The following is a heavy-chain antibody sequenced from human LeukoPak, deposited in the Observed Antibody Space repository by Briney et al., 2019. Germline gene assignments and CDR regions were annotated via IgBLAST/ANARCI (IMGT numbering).Heavy chain of an antibody. D-gene: IGHD4-17*01. V-gene: IGHV4-31*03. J-gene: IGHJ4*02. Sequence: PSETLSLTCTVSGFSISSGDYSWNWIRQYPGKGLEWIGHIYHTGNTYYNPSLKSRLTISVDTSKNQFSLKLRSATAADMAVYYCAREGGYGDSDYWGQGTLVTVSS. CDR2: IYHTGNT. CDR1: GFSISSGDYS. CDR3: AREGGYGDSDY.